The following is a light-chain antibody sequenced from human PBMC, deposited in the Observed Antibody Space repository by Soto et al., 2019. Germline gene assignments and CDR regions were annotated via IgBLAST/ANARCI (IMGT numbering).Light chain of an antibody. CDR3: QQYSSSPLT. V-gene: IGKV3-20*01. Sequence: ENVLTQSPGTLSLSPGERATLSCRASQGVNRYYLAWYQQKPGQAPRLLIYGASTRATGIPDRFSGSGSGTDFTLTISRLEPEDFAVYCCQQYSSSPLTFGGGTKVEI. J-gene: IGKJ4*01. CDR2: GAS. CDR1: QGVNRYY.